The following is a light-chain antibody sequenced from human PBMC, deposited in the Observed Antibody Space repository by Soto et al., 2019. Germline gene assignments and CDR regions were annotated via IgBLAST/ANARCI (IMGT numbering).Light chain of an antibody. V-gene: IGKV3-11*01. Sequence: EIVMTQSPATLSVSPGERATLSCRASPSISSYLAWYQQKPGQAPRLLIYDASNRATGIPARFSGSGSGTDFTLTISSLEPEDFAVYYCQQRSNWPPITFGQGTRLEI. CDR2: DAS. CDR1: PSISSY. CDR3: QQRSNWPPIT. J-gene: IGKJ5*01.